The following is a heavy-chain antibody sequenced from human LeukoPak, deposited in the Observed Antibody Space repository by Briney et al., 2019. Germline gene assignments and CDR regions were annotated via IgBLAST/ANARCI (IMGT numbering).Heavy chain of an antibody. D-gene: IGHD3-9*01. CDR2: ISSSSSYI. Sequence: PGGSLRLSCAASGFTFSSYSMNWVRQAPGKGLEWVSSISSSSSYIYYADSVKGRFTISRDNAKNSLYLQMNSLRAEDTAVYYCARGGFNYDILTGYYLSYFDYWGQGTLVTVSS. CDR1: GFTFSSYS. V-gene: IGHV3-21*04. CDR3: ARGGFNYDILTGYYLSYFDY. J-gene: IGHJ4*02.